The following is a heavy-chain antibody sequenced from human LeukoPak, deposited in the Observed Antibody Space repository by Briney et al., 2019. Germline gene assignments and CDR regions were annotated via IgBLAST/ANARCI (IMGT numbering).Heavy chain of an antibody. D-gene: IGHD6-13*01. J-gene: IGHJ3*02. CDR3: AKESGKQQLPDVFDI. Sequence: GESLTLSCAASGFTFSSYYMHWIRQPPGKGLEWVADISYDGSNKYYPASEKGRFIISNANNKNTLHLQMYSLRAEATALYCGAKESGKQQLPDVFDIWGQGTMVTVSS. V-gene: IGHV3-30*18. CDR1: GFTFSSYY. CDR2: ISYDGSNK.